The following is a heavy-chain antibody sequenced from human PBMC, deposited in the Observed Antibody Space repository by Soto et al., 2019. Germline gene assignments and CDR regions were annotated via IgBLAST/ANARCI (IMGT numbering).Heavy chain of an antibody. CDR1: GGSVKGSY. CDR2: INDSGST. J-gene: IGHJ4*02. D-gene: IGHD2-21*02. Sequence: PSETMDLTCAVYGGSVKGSYGSWIRQPPGKGLEWIGEINDSGSTNYNPSLKSRVTISVDTSKNQFSLKLSSVTAADTAVYYCARDCGGDCKYYFDYWGQGTLVTVS. CDR3: ARDCGGDCKYYFDY. V-gene: IGHV4-34*01.